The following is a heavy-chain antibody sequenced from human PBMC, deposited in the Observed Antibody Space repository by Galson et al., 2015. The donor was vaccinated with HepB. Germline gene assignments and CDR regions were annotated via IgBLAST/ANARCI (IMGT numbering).Heavy chain of an antibody. D-gene: IGHD3-3*01. Sequence: SLRLSCAASGFTFSNYGMHWVRQAPGKGLEWVALISYDGSNKYYADSVKGRFTISRDNSKNTLYLQMNSLRPEDTAVYYCAKDRGGVRFSDENNLDYWGQGTLVTVSS. CDR2: ISYDGSNK. CDR1: GFTFSNYG. CDR3: AKDRGGVRFSDENNLDY. V-gene: IGHV3-30*18. J-gene: IGHJ4*02.